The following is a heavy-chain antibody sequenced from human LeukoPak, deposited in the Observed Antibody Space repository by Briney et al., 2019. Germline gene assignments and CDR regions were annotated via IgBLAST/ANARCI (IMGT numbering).Heavy chain of an antibody. Sequence: GGSLRLSCAASGFTFSDYYMSWIRQAPGKGLEWVANIKQDGSEKYYVDSVKGRFTISRDNAKNSLYLQMNSLRAEDTAVYYCARDVRKQGLWSWGQGTLVTVSS. CDR1: GFTFSDYY. J-gene: IGHJ4*02. D-gene: IGHD3-10*01. V-gene: IGHV3-7*01. CDR3: ARDVRKQGLWS. CDR2: IKQDGSEK.